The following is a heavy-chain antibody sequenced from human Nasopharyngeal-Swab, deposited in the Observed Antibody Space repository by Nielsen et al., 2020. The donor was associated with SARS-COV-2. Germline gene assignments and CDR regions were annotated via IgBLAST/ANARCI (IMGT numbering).Heavy chain of an antibody. D-gene: IGHD3-22*01. CDR2: IYYSGST. CDR1: GGSISSGDYY. CDR3: ARGTTMIVGNDAFDI. V-gene: IGHV4-30-4*01. J-gene: IGHJ3*02. Sequence: SETLSLTCTVSGGSISSGDYYWSWIRQPPGKGLEWIGYIYYSGSTYYNPPLKSRVTISVDTSKNQFSLKLSSVTAADTAVYYCARGTTMIVGNDAFDIWGQGTMVTVSS.